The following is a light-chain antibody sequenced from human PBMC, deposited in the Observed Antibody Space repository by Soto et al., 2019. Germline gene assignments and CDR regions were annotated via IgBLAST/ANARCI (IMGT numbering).Light chain of an antibody. CDR2: AVT. CDR3: TSYTRSSTYV. CDR1: SSDIGGYNY. V-gene: IGLV2-14*01. Sequence: QSALTQPASVSGSPGQSITISCIGTSSDIGGYNYVSWYQQDSGKAPKLIIYAVTDRPSGVSSRFSGSKSGNTAFLTISGLQAEDEADYYCTSYTRSSTYVFGTGTKLTVL. J-gene: IGLJ1*01.